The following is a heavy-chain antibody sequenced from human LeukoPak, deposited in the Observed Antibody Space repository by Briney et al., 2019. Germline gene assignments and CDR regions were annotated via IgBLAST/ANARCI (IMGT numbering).Heavy chain of an antibody. CDR1: GGTFSSYA. V-gene: IGHV1-69*05. Sequence: GASVKVSCKASGGTFSSYAISWVRQAPGQGLEWMGGIIPIFGTANYAQKFKGRVTITTDESTSTVYMELSSLRSDDTAVYYCARGDGSSGYYPSDYWGQGTLVTVSS. D-gene: IGHD3-22*01. J-gene: IGHJ4*02. CDR2: IIPIFGTA. CDR3: ARGDGSSGYYPSDY.